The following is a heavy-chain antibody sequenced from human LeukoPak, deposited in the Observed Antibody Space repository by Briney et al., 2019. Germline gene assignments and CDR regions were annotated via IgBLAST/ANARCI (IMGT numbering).Heavy chain of an antibody. CDR1: GGSFSGYY. CDR2: INPSGST. Sequence: SETLSLTCAVSGGSFSGYYWSWIRQPPGKGLEWIGEINPSGSTNYNPSLKSRVTISVDTSKNQFSLKLSSVTAAEAAVYYCAGRGRYCSSTSCGNKLRWRPKYFQHWGQGTLVTVSS. J-gene: IGHJ1*01. V-gene: IGHV4-34*01. D-gene: IGHD2-2*01. CDR3: AGRGRYCSSTSCGNKLRWRPKYFQH.